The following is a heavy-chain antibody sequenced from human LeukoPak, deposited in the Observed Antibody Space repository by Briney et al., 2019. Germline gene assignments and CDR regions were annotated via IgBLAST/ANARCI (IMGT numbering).Heavy chain of an antibody. J-gene: IGHJ4*02. D-gene: IGHD2-2*01. CDR3: AKAGIVVVPAAIWVYFDY. CDR1: GFTFSSYA. CDR2: ISGSGGST. Sequence: GGSPRLSCAASGFTFSSYAMSWVRQAPGKGLEWVSAISGSGGSTYYADSVKGRFTISRDNSKNTLYLQMNSLRAEDTAVYYCAKAGIVVVPAAIWVYFDYWGQGTLVTVSS. V-gene: IGHV3-23*01.